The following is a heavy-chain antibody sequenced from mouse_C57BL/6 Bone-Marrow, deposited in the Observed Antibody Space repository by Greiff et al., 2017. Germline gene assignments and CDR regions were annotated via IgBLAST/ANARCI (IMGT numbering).Heavy chain of an antibody. CDR2: IYPGSGNT. D-gene: IGHD2-3*01. V-gene: IGHV1-76*01. J-gene: IGHJ1*03. CDR3: VRSIYDGYYVRYFDV. Sequence: VKLQESVAELVRPGASVKLSCKASGYTFTDYYINWVKQRPGQGLEWIARIYPGSGNTYYNEKFKGKATLTAEKSSSTAYMQLSSRTSEDSAVYFCVRSIYDGYYVRYFDVWGTGTTVTVAS. CDR1: GYTFTDYY.